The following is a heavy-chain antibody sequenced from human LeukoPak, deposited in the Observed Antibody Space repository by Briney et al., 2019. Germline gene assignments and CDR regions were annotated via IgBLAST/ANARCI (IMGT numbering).Heavy chain of an antibody. CDR1: GYTFTGYY. Sequence: ASVKVSCKASGYTFTGYYMHWVRQAPGQGLEWMGWINPNSGGTNYAQKFQGRVTMTRDTSTSTVYMELSSLRSEDTAVYYCARSIIAADFDYWGQGTLVTVSS. V-gene: IGHV1-2*02. J-gene: IGHJ4*02. D-gene: IGHD6-13*01. CDR2: INPNSGGT. CDR3: ARSIIAADFDY.